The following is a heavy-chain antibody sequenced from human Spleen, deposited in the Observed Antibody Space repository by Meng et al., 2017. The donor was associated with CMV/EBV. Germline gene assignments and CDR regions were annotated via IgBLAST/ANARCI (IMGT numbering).Heavy chain of an antibody. CDR2: IDRDGST. J-gene: IGHJ4*02. V-gene: IGHV3-74*01. D-gene: IGHD2-2*01. Sequence: GESLKISCSASGFTFDKYWMHWVRQAPGEGLVWVSRIDRDGSTIYADSVRGRFTISRDNAQSSVYLQMNSLRAEDTALYFCARGGRVVPATLGGFEYWGRGALVTVSS. CDR3: ARGGRVVPATLGGFEY. CDR1: GFTFDKYW.